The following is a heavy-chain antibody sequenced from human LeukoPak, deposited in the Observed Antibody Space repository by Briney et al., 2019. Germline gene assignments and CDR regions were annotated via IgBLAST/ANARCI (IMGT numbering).Heavy chain of an antibody. CDR2: IRYDGSNK. D-gene: IGHD3-22*01. J-gene: IGHJ1*01. Sequence: GGSLKLSCAASKFNFNKYGMHWVRQAPGKGLEWVAFIRYDGSNKYYADYVKGRFTISRDNSKNTLYLQMNSLRAEDTAVYYCARPAYYYDSSGLYFQHRGQGTLVTVSS. CDR1: KFNFNKYG. CDR3: ARPAYYYDSSGLYFQH. V-gene: IGHV3-30*02.